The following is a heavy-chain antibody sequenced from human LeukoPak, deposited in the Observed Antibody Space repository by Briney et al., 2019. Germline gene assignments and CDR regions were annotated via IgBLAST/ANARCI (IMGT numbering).Heavy chain of an antibody. CDR3: ARVRLADERAWAY. J-gene: IGHJ4*02. D-gene: IGHD3-3*02. Sequence: ASVKVSCKASGYTFSDFYIHWVRQAPGQGLEYAGWITSKSGDTYSPQRFQGRVTMTRDASISTAYMELSSLRSDDTAVYFCARVRLADERAWAYWGQGTLVTVSS. CDR2: ITSKSGDT. CDR1: GYTFSDFY. V-gene: IGHV1-2*02.